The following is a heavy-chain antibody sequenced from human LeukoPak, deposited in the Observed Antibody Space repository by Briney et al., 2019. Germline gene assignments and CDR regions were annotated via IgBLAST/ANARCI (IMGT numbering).Heavy chain of an antibody. J-gene: IGHJ4*02. D-gene: IGHD3-16*01. CDR2: INSDGSTT. CDR3: ARDAAGIGGDY. V-gene: IGHV3-74*01. CDR1: GFTLRSHW. Sequence: GGSLRLSCEASGFTLRSHWMHWVRQAPRKGLVWVSRINSDGSTTNYADSVKGRFTISRDNAKNTLYLQMNGLRAEDTAVYHCARDAAGIGGDYWGQGTLVTVSS.